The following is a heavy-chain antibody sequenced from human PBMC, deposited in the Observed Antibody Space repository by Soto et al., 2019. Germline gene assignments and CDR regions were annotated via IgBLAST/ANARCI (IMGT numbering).Heavy chain of an antibody. CDR3: TRAYCSSTSCYVRGLYYYYGMDV. Sequence: GSLRLSCTASGFTFGDYAMSWFRQAPGKGLEWVGFIRSKAYGGTTEYAASVKGRFTISRDDSKSIAYLQMNSLKTEDTAVYYCTRAYCSSTSCYVRGLYYYYGMDVWGQGTTVTVSS. V-gene: IGHV3-49*03. D-gene: IGHD2-2*01. CDR1: GFTFGDYA. J-gene: IGHJ6*02. CDR2: IRSKAYGGTT.